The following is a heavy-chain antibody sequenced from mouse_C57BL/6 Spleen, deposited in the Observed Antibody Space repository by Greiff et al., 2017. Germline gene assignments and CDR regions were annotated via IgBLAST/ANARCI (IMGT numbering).Heavy chain of an antibody. V-gene: IGHV1-66*01. J-gene: IGHJ2*01. CDR1: GYSFTSYY. CDR3: AGGYPPYFDY. CDR2: IYPGSGNT. Sequence: QVQLKESGPELVKPGASVKISCKASGYSFTSYYIHWVKQRPGQGLEWIGWIYPGSGNTKYNEKFKGKATLTADTSSSTAYMQLSSLTSEDSAVYYCAGGYPPYFDYWGQGTTLTVSS. D-gene: IGHD3-1*01.